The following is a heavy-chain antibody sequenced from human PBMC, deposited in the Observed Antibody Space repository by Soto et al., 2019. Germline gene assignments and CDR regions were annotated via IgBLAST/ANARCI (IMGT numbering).Heavy chain of an antibody. J-gene: IGHJ4*02. V-gene: IGHV5-51*01. D-gene: IGHD3-10*01. CDR3: ARARYYGSGSRTSNYFDY. CDR2: IYPGDSDT. Sequence: GESLKISCKGSGYSFTSYWIGWVRQMPGKGLEWMGIIYPGDSDTRYSPSFQGQVTISADKSISTAYLQWSSLTAADTAVYYCARARYYGSGSRTSNYFDYWGQGTLVTVSS. CDR1: GYSFTSYW.